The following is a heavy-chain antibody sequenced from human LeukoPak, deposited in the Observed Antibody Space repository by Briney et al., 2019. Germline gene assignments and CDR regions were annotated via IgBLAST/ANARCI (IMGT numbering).Heavy chain of an antibody. J-gene: IGHJ5*02. D-gene: IGHD1-26*01. V-gene: IGHV3-74*01. CDR1: GFTFSSYW. Sequence: GGSLRLSCAASGFTFSSYWMHWVRQAPGKGLVWVSRINDDGSSTTYADSVKGRFTISRDTAKNTLYLQMNSLRAEDTAVYYCARMNSGSYYGWFDPWGQGTLVTVSS. CDR3: ARMNSGSYYGWFDP. CDR2: INDDGSST.